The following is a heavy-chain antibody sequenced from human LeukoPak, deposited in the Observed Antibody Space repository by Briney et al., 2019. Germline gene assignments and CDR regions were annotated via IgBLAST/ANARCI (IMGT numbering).Heavy chain of an antibody. CDR3: AKVRSFGGSYYPTHFFPKNEYYFDY. CDR2: ISGSGGST. D-gene: IGHD1-26*01. CDR1: GFTFSSYA. Sequence: PGGSLRLSCAASGFTFSSYAMSWVRQAPGKGLEWVSAISGSGGSTYYADSVKGRFTISRDNSKNTLYLQMNSLRAEDTAVYYCAKVRSFGGSYYPTHFFPKNEYYFDYWGQGTLVTVSS. J-gene: IGHJ4*02. V-gene: IGHV3-23*01.